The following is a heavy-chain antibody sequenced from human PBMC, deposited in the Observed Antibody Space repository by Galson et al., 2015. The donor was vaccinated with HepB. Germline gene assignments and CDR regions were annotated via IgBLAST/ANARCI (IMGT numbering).Heavy chain of an antibody. CDR1: GYTFTSYA. CDR3: ARAAYYYGSGSYTLDY. J-gene: IGHJ4*02. D-gene: IGHD3-10*01. V-gene: IGHV1-3*01. Sequence: SVKVSCKASGYTFTSYAMHWVRQAPGQRLEWMGWINAGNGNTKYSQKFQGRVTITRDTSASTAYMELSSLRSEDTAVYYCARAAYYYGSGSYTLDYWGQGTLVTVSS. CDR2: INAGNGNT.